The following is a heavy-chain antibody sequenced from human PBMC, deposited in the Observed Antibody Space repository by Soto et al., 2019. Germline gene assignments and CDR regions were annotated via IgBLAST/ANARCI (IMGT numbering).Heavy chain of an antibody. D-gene: IGHD2-2*01. V-gene: IGHV1-2*02. J-gene: IGHJ4*02. CDR1: GYTFTGHY. CDR3: ARVGQCISTTSCYPFDY. Sequence: SVKVSCKASGYTFTGHYIHWVRQAPGQGLEWMGWINPNSGGTYYAQKFQGRVTVTRDTSISTAYMELSRLRSDDTAVYYCARVGQCISTTSCYPFDYWGQGTLVTVYS. CDR2: INPNSGGT.